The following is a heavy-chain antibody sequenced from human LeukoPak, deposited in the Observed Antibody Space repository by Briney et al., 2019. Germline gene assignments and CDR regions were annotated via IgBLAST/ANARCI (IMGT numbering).Heavy chain of an antibody. D-gene: IGHD3-3*01. J-gene: IGHJ4*02. CDR1: GFSLSTSGM. CDR2: INHSGST. CDR3: ARGSDDFWSGYSIG. V-gene: IGHV4-39*07. Sequence: SGPTLVNPTQTLTLTCTFSGFSLSTSGMCVSWIRQPPGKGLEWIGEINHSGSTNYNPSLKSRVTISVDTSKNQFSMKLSSVTAADTAVYYCARGSDDFWSGYSIGWGQGTLVTVSS.